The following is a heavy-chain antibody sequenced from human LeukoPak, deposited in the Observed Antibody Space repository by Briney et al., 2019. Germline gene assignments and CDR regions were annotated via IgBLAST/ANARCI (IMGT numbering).Heavy chain of an antibody. CDR3: ARQVASAGTAFFDL. D-gene: IGHD6-13*01. CDR1: SVSISSYY. J-gene: IGHJ4*02. CDR2: IYSTGRT. V-gene: IGHV4-4*07. Sequence: SETLSLTCTVSSVSISSYYWSWIPRPAGKGLEWIMRIYSTGRTNYNPSLKSRVIMSVDTSKNQFSLRLRSVTAARTGISDCARQVASAGTAFFDLWGEGALVTASS.